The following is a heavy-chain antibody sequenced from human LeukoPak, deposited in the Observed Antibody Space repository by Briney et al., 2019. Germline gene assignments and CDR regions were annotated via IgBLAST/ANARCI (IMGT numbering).Heavy chain of an antibody. CDR2: INADDGNT. CDR1: GYTFTTYA. Sequence: ASVKVSCKTSGYTFTTYAIHWVRQAPGQRLEWMGLINADDGNTKYSQRFQGRVTLTRDTSATTAYMELSSLRSGDTAVYYCATSEEGRWGQGTLVTVSS. CDR3: ATSEEGR. D-gene: IGHD2-15*01. V-gene: IGHV1-3*01. J-gene: IGHJ4*02.